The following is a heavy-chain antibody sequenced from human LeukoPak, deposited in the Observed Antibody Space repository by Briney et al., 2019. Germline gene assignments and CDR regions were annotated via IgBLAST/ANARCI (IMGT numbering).Heavy chain of an antibody. CDR2: VEWDDDK. J-gene: IGHJ4*02. D-gene: IGHD6-19*01. CDR3: ARIRGSGWHYLDY. CDR1: GFSLSTSGMC. V-gene: IGHV2-70*11. Sequence: SGPALVKPTQTVTLTCTFSGFSLSTSGMCVSWIRQPPGKALEWLARVEWDDDKYYSTSLKTRLTISKHTSKILVVLTMTNKDPVDTATFYWARIRGSGWHYLDYWGQGTLVTVSS.